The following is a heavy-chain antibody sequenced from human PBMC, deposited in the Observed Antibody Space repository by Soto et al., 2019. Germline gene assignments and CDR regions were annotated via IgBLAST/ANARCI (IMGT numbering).Heavy chain of an antibody. D-gene: IGHD6-19*01. CDR1: GFIFSSYE. J-gene: IGHJ4*02. V-gene: IGHV3-48*03. Sequence: EVQLVESGGGLVQPGGSLRLSCSASGFIFSSYEMNWVRQAPGEGLEWVSYISSSATTIYYADSVKGRFTISRDNDKNSLYLHMNSLRAEDTAVYYCARVIRSSGWYWIDYWGQGTLVTVAS. CDR3: ARVIRSSGWYWIDY. CDR2: ISSSATTI.